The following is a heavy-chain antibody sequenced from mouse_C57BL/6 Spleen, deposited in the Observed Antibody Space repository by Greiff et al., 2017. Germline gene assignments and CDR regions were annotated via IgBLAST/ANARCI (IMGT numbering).Heavy chain of an antibody. CDR3: ARGGGLRGGYYAMDY. V-gene: IGHV1-18*01. Sequence: EVQLQQSGPELVKPGASVKIPCKASGYTFTDYNMDWVKQSHGKSLEWIGDINPNNGGTNYNQKFKGKATLTVDKSSSTAYMELRSLTSEATAVYYCARGGGLRGGYYAMDYWGQGTSVTVSS. D-gene: IGHD2-4*01. J-gene: IGHJ4*01. CDR2: INPNNGGT. CDR1: GYTFTDYN.